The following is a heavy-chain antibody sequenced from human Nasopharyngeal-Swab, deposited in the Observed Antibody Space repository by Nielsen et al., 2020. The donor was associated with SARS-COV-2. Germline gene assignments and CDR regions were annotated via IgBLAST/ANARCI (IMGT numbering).Heavy chain of an antibody. CDR3: ARDEDCSSTSCSPYYYYGMDV. Sequence: ASVKVSCKASGYTFTSYGISWVRQAPGQGLEWMGWISAYNGNTNYAQELQGRVTMATDTSTSTAYMELRSLRSDDTAVYYCARDEDCSSTSCSPYYYYGMDVWGQGTTVTVSS. D-gene: IGHD2-2*01. V-gene: IGHV1-18*01. CDR1: GYTFTSYG. J-gene: IGHJ6*02. CDR2: ISAYNGNT.